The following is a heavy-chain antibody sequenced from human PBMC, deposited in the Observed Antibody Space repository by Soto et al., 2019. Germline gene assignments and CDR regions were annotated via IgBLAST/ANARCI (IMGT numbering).Heavy chain of an antibody. Sequence: QVQLVQSGTEVKKPGASLKVSCKPSGYTFTDYYIHWVRQAPGQGLEWMGWINPNSGNTNYAQRFPGTVTVPRDTSISTVYMYLSSLRFDDTAVYYCARVMSSGWYGDYWGQGTLVTVSS. CDR2: INPNSGNT. CDR3: ARVMSSGWYGDY. V-gene: IGHV1-2*02. CDR1: GYTFTDYY. J-gene: IGHJ4*02. D-gene: IGHD6-19*01.